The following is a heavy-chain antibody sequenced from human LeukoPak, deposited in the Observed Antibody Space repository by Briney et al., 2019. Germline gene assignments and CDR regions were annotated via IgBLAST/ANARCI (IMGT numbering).Heavy chain of an antibody. CDR3: ARSDGVRVVPAAILPFFVPTFDY. J-gene: IGHJ4*02. V-gene: IGHV3-30*01. CDR1: GFTFSSYA. D-gene: IGHD2-2*02. CDR2: ISYDGSNK. Sequence: GGSLRLSCAASGFTFSSYAMHWVRQAPGKGLEWVAVISYDGSNKYYADSVKGRFTISRDNSKNTLYLQMNSLRAEDAAVYYCARSDGVRVVPAAILPFFVPTFDYWGQGTLVTVSS.